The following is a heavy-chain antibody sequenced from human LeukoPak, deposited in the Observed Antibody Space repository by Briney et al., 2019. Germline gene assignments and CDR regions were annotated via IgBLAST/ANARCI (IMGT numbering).Heavy chain of an antibody. Sequence: GGSLRLSCTASGFTFGDYAMSWFRQAPGKGLEWVGFIRSNTYGGTAEYAASVKGRFTISRDDSKNTLYLQMNSLKTEDTAVYYCTPDYDFWSGPPGFDPWGQGTLVTVSS. J-gene: IGHJ5*02. CDR3: TPDYDFWSGPPGFDP. V-gene: IGHV3-49*03. CDR2: IRSNTYGGTA. CDR1: GFTFGDYA. D-gene: IGHD3-3*01.